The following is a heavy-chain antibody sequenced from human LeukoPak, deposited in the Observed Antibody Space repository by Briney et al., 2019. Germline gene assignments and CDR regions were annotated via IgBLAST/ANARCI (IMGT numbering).Heavy chain of an antibody. CDR1: GGSFSGYY. CDR2: INHSGST. D-gene: IGHD2-15*01. Sequence: PSETLSLTCAVYGGSFSGYYWRWIRQPPGKGLEWIGEINHSGSTNYNPSLKSRVTISVDTSKNQFSLKLSSVTAADTAVYYCARGSRGSGGSCYRNWGQGTLVTVSS. J-gene: IGHJ4*02. CDR3: ARGSRGSGGSCYRN. V-gene: IGHV4-34*01.